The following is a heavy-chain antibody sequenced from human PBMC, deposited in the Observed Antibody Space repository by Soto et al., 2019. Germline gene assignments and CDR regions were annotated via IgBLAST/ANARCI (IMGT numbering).Heavy chain of an antibody. CDR1: GYSFTSYW. J-gene: IGHJ6*02. Sequence: EVQLVQSGAEVKKPGESLQISCKGSGYSFTSYWIGWVRQMPGKGLEWMGIIYPGDSDTRYSPSFQGQVTISADKSISTAYLQWSSLKASDTAMYYCARTYDSSGYYGYYYYGMDVWGQGTTVTVSS. V-gene: IGHV5-51*01. D-gene: IGHD3-22*01. CDR3: ARTYDSSGYYGYYYYGMDV. CDR2: IYPGDSDT.